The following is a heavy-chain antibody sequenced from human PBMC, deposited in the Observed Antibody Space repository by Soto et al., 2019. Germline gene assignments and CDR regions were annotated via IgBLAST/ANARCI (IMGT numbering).Heavy chain of an antibody. D-gene: IGHD3-16*01. V-gene: IGHV1-18*01. CDR2: INTYTGNT. CDR3: AMVDVYVTPSPQDV. CDR1: GYTFTRYG. Sequence: QVQLVQSGAEVKNPGASVKVSCKASGYTFTRYGIGWARQAPGQGLGWMGWINTYTGNTNYPQNVQGRVTLTTDTPTSTAYMELRSLTSNATAIYYCAMVDVYVTPSPQDVWGQGTTVIVSS. J-gene: IGHJ6*02.